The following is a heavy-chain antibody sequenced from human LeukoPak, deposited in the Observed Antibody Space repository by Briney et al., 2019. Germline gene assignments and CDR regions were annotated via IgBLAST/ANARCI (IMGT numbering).Heavy chain of an antibody. CDR3: ARDLSTKCSQDY. Sequence: GGSLRLSCAASGFTFSNYALHWVRQAPGKGLEWLAFISYGGNVRYYADSVKGRFTVSRDDSKITLYLQMNSLRTEDTALYYCARDLSTKCSQDYWGQGTLVTVSS. CDR2: ISYGGNVR. V-gene: IGHV3-30-3*01. J-gene: IGHJ4*02. CDR1: GFTFSNYA. D-gene: IGHD1-26*01.